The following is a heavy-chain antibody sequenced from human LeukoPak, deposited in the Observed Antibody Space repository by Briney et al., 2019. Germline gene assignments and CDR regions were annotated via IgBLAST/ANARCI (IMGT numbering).Heavy chain of an antibody. J-gene: IGHJ4*02. D-gene: IGHD3-10*01. CDR2: ISSSGSTI. CDR1: GFTFSRSW. V-gene: IGHV3-48*03. Sequence: GGSLRLSCAASGFTFSRSWMTWVRQAPGKGLEWVSYISSSGSTIYYADSVKGRFTISRDNAKNSLYLQMNSLRAEDTAVYYCARDSGSSDFDYWGQGTLVTVSS. CDR3: ARDSGSSDFDY.